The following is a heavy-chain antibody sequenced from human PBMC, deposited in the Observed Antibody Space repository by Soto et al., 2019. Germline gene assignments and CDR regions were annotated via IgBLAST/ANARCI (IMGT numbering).Heavy chain of an antibody. CDR2: ISGSGGST. V-gene: IGHV3-23*01. D-gene: IGHD4-17*01. Sequence: GGSLRLSCAASGFTFSSYAMSWVRQAPGKGLEWVSAISGSGGSTYYADSVKGRFTISRDNSKNTLYLQMNSLRAEDTAVYYCAKSTVTTGYYYYGMDVWGQGTTVTVSS. CDR1: GFTFSSYA. J-gene: IGHJ6*02. CDR3: AKSTVTTGYYYYGMDV.